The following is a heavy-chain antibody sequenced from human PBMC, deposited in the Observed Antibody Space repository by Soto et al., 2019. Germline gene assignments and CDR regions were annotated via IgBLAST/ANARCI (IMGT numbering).Heavy chain of an antibody. Sequence: PSETLSLTCDVSGGSISSGGYSWICMRQAPGKGLEWIGYIYHSGSTYYNPSLKSRVTISVDRSKNQFSLKLSSVTAADTAVYYCARGDSSWYLSWFEPWGQGTLVTVSS. J-gene: IGHJ5*02. D-gene: IGHD6-13*01. CDR1: GGSISSGGYS. CDR3: ARGDSSWYLSWFEP. V-gene: IGHV4-30-2*01. CDR2: IYHSGST.